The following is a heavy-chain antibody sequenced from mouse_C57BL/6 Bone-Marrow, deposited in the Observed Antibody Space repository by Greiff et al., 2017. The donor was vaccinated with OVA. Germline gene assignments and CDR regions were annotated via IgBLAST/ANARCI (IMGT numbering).Heavy chain of an antibody. Sequence: QVTLKVSGPGILQPSQTLSLTCSFSGFSLSTFGMGVGWIRQPSGKGLEWLAHIWWDDDKYYNPALKSRLTISKDTSKNQIFLKIANVDTADTATYYCARISYYYGSSYSWEYYVDYWGQGTTLTVSS. CDR1: GFSLSTFGMG. CDR3: ARISYYYGSSYSWEYYVDY. J-gene: IGHJ2*01. CDR2: IWWDDDK. V-gene: IGHV8-8*01. D-gene: IGHD1-1*01.